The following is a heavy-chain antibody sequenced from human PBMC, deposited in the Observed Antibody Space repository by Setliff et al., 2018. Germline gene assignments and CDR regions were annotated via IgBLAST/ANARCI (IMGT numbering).Heavy chain of an antibody. CDR3: ARGRLLYVGDSHYFDN. Sequence: SETLSLTCTVSGGSLSSGPYYWTWVRQPAGKGLEWIGHIYSTETTSYSPSLKSRVTISADTSKNQFSLQLSSVTATDTTVYYCARGRLLYVGDSHYFDNWGQGTLVTVSS. V-gene: IGHV4-61*09. CDR2: IYSTETT. D-gene: IGHD4-17*01. CDR1: GGSLSSGPYY. J-gene: IGHJ4*02.